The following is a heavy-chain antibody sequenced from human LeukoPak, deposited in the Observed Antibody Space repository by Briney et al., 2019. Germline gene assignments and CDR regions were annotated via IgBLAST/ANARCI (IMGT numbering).Heavy chain of an antibody. CDR2: IREDGSET. J-gene: IGHJ4*02. V-gene: IGHV3-7*01. CDR3: ARDRGFFLFDY. D-gene: IGHD3-10*01. CDR1: GFTFGNHW. Sequence: GGSLRLSCAASGFTFGNHWMTWVRQAPGKGLEWLAHIREDGSETAYVDSVRGRFTISRDNAKNSLYLQMSSLRDEDTAVYYCARDRGFFLFDYWGQGTLVSVSS.